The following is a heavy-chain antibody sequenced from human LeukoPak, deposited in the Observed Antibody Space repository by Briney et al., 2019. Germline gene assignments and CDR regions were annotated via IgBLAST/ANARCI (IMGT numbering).Heavy chain of an antibody. D-gene: IGHD6-19*01. CDR3: ARGMLGGVPAVAGTSYFGY. CDR1: GFTFSTYS. Sequence: GGSLRLSCAASGFTFSTYSMNWARQAPGKGLEWVSFISSSSGYIYYADSVKGRFTISRDNAKNSLYLQMNSLRAEDTAVYYCARGMLGGVPAVAGTSYFGYWGQGTLVTVSS. V-gene: IGHV3-21*01. CDR2: ISSSSGYI. J-gene: IGHJ4*02.